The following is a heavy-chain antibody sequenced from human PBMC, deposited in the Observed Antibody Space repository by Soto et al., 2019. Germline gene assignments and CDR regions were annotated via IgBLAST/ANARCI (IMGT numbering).Heavy chain of an antibody. Sequence: PGESLKISCKGSGYSFTSYWIGWVRQMLGKGLEWVGIIYPGDSDTRYSPSFQGQVTISADKSISTAYLQWSSLKASDTAMYYCARHLGAAPGLYNWFDPWGQGTLVTVSS. CDR1: GYSFTSYW. CDR2: IYPGDSDT. V-gene: IGHV5-51*01. D-gene: IGHD6-13*01. J-gene: IGHJ5*02. CDR3: ARHLGAAPGLYNWFDP.